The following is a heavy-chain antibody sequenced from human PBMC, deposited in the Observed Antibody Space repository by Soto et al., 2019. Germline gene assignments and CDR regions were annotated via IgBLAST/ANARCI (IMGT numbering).Heavy chain of an antibody. J-gene: IGHJ2*01. CDR3: ARVGSGWSYWYFDL. CDR2: IYHSGST. Sequence: QVQLQESGPGLVKPSGTLSLTCAVSSGSISSSNWWSWVRQPPGKVLEWIGEIYHSGSTNYNPSLKSRVTISVDKSKNQCSRKLSSVTAADTAVYYCARVGSGWSYWYFDLWGRGTLVTVSS. CDR1: SGSISSSNW. D-gene: IGHD6-19*01. V-gene: IGHV4-4*02.